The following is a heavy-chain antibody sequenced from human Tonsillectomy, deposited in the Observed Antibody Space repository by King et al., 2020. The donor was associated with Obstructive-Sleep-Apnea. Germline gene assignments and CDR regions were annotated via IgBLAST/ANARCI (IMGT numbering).Heavy chain of an antibody. CDR1: GFTFNSAW. Sequence: VQLVESGGGLVKPGGSLRLSCTPFGFTFNSAWMSWVRQVPGKGLEWVGRIKSRTEGVTVDYAAPVKGRFIISRDESKTTLYLEMNSLKTEDTAVYYCMTDFSDNAGVDYWGQGTLVTVSS. D-gene: IGHD1-1*01. CDR3: MTDFSDNAGVDY. CDR2: IKSRTEGVTV. J-gene: IGHJ4*02. V-gene: IGHV3-15*01.